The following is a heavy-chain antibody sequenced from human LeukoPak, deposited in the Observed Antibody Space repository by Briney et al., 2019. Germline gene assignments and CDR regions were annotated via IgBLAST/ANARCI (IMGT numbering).Heavy chain of an antibody. V-gene: IGHV4-4*07. D-gene: IGHD1-26*01. Sequence: SETLSLTCAVSVGSLSSYYWSWVRQPAGKGLEWIGHIYTSGSTNYNTPPKSRVTISVDTSKNQFSLKLISVTAADTAVYYCARDALHVGATGALDYYYYYMDVWGKGTTVTVSS. CDR3: ARDALHVGATGALDYYYYYMDV. J-gene: IGHJ6*03. CDR1: VGSLSSYY. CDR2: IYTSGST.